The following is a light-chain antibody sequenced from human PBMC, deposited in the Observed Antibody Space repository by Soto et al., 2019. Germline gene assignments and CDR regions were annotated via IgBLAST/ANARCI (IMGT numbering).Light chain of an antibody. V-gene: IGKV3-15*01. Sequence: EIIFTHSPATLSVSPGERATLSCRASQSLSSNLAWYQQKPGQAPRLLIYGASTRATGIPARFSGSGSGTEFTLTISSLQSEDFAVYYCQQYNNWPLTFGGGTKVDI. J-gene: IGKJ4*01. CDR1: QSLSSN. CDR3: QQYNNWPLT. CDR2: GAS.